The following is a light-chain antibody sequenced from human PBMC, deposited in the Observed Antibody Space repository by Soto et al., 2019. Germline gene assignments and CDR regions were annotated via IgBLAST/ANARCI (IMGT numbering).Light chain of an antibody. V-gene: IGKV3-20*01. CDR1: QSVGSNY. CDR2: GAS. Sequence: NVLTQSQGTLSLSPGERATLSCRASQSVGSNYLAWFQQKSGQAPRLVIYGASNRATGIPDRLSGSGSGTDFALTISRLEPEDFAVYYCQQYATSPITFGQGTRLEIK. J-gene: IGKJ5*01. CDR3: QQYATSPIT.